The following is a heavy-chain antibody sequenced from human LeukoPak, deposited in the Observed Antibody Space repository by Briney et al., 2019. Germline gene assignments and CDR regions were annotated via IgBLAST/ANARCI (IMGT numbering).Heavy chain of an antibody. CDR3: ARGPGYCSGGSCYSSDYFDY. V-gene: IGHV4-34*01. D-gene: IGHD2-15*01. Sequence: SETLSLTCAVYGGSFSGYYWSWIRQPPGKGREWIGEINHSGSTNYNPSLKSRVTISVDTSKNQFSLKLSSVTAADTAVYYCARGPGYCSGGSCYSSDYFDYWGQGTLVTVSS. J-gene: IGHJ4*02. CDR2: INHSGST. CDR1: GGSFSGYY.